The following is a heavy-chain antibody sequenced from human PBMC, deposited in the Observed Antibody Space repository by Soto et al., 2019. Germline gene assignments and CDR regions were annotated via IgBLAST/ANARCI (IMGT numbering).Heavy chain of an antibody. V-gene: IGHV3-30*18. CDR1: GFTFSSYG. D-gene: IGHD3-3*01. CDR3: AKDGWGITIFGVVIIGSHYGMDV. CDR2: ISYDGSNK. J-gene: IGHJ6*02. Sequence: GGSLRLSCAASGFTFSSYGMHWVRQAPGKGLEWVAVISYDGSNKYYADSVKGRFTISRDNSKNTLYLQMNSLRAEDTAVYYCAKDGWGITIFGVVIIGSHYGMDVWGQGTTVTVSS.